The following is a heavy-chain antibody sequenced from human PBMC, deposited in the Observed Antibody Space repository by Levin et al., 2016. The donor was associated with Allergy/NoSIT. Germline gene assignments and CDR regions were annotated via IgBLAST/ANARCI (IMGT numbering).Heavy chain of an antibody. CDR3: ATGYTMVRGATNIVDY. V-gene: IGHV1-18*01. CDR2: ISAYNGNT. Sequence: ASVKVSCKASGYTFTSYGISWVRQAPGQGLEWMGWISAYNGNTNYAQKLQGRVTMTEDTSTDTAYMELSSLRSEDTAVYYCATGYTMVRGATNIVDYWGQGTLVTVSS. D-gene: IGHD3-10*01. CDR1: GYTFTSYG. J-gene: IGHJ4*02.